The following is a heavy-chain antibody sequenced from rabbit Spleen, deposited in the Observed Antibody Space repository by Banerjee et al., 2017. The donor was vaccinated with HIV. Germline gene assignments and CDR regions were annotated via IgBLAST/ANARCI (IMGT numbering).Heavy chain of an antibody. CDR3: ARDIGSAGYGSANL. CDR2: IDAGSSGST. J-gene: IGHJ4*01. Sequence: QSLEESGGDLVKPGASLTLTCTASGFSFSSSYYMWWVRQAPGKGLEWIGCIDAGSSGSTYYASWAKGRFTISKTSSTTMTLQMTSLTAADTATYFCARDIGSAGYGSANLWGPGTLVTVS. V-gene: IGHV1S40*01. CDR1: GFSFSSSYY. D-gene: IGHD7-1*01.